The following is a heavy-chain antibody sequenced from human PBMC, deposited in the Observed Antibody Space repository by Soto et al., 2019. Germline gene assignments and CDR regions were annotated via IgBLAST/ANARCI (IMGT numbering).Heavy chain of an antibody. D-gene: IGHD1-1*01. CDR3: VRGGNDIDY. CDR2: ISAYNGNT. Sequence: QVQLVQSGAEVKKPGASVKVSCKASGYTFTSYGISWVRQAPGQGLEWMGWISAYNGNTNYAQKLQGRVTMTTATSASTAYRGLGSLRSDDQAVFSAVRGGNDIDYWGQGPLVPVSS. J-gene: IGHJ4*02. CDR1: GYTFTSYG. V-gene: IGHV1-18*01.